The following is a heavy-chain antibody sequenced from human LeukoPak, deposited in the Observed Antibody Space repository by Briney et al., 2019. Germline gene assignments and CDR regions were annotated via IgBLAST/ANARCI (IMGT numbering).Heavy chain of an antibody. CDR2: ISSSGSTI. Sequence: GGSLRLSCAASGFTFSDYYMSWIRQAPGKGLEWVSYISSSGSTIYYADSVKGRFTISRDNAKNSLYLQMNSLRAEDTAVYYCARHPKKDIVATTFDYWGQGTLVTVSS. J-gene: IGHJ4*02. V-gene: IGHV3-11*01. CDR1: GFTFSDYY. CDR3: ARHPKKDIVATTFDY. D-gene: IGHD5-12*01.